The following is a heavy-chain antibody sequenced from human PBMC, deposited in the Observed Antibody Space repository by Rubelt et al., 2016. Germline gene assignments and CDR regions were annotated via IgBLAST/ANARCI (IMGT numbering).Heavy chain of an antibody. V-gene: IGHV3-9*01. J-gene: IGHJ4*02. CDR2: ISWNSGSI. Sequence: EVQLVESGGGLVQPGRSLRLSCAASGFTFDDYAMHWVRQAPGKGLAWVSGISWNSGSIGYAESVKGRFTISRDNAKKSRYRQMNRLRAEDTAGYYGARALVGYSSSWSKNYWGQGTLVTVSS. CDR1: GFTFDDYA. CDR3: ARALVGYSSSWSKNY. D-gene: IGHD6-13*01.